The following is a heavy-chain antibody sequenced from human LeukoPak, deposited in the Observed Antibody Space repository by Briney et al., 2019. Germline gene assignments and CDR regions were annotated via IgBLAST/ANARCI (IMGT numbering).Heavy chain of an antibody. CDR2: IYYSGST. D-gene: IGHD1-26*01. Sequence: PSETLSFTCTVSGGSISSYYWSWIRQPPGKGLEWIGYIYYSGSTNYNPSLKSRVTISVDTSKNQFSLKLSSVTAADTAVYYCARGSYWGGVYYWGQGTLVTVSS. J-gene: IGHJ4*02. CDR1: GGSISSYY. CDR3: ARGSYWGGVYY. V-gene: IGHV4-59*01.